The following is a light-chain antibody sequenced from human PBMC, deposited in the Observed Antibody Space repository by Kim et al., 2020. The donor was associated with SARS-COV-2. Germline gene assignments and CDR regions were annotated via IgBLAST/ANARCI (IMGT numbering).Light chain of an antibody. J-gene: IGKJ4*01. CDR2: GAS. V-gene: IGKV3-20*01. CDR1: QSVSSNY. CDR3: QQYGSSPR. Sequence: LSPGDRATLSGRASQSVSSNYLAWYQQKPGQTPRLLIYGASSRATGIPDRFSGSGSGTDFTLTISGLETEDFAVYYCQQYGSSPRFGGGTKVDIK.